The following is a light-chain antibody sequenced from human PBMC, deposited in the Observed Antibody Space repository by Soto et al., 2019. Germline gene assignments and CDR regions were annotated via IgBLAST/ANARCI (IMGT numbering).Light chain of an antibody. V-gene: IGKV4-1*01. J-gene: IGKJ1*01. Sequence: DIVMTQSPDSLAVSVGERATINCKSSQSVLSSSNNKNYLTWYQQKPGQPPKLLIYWASTRGSGVPDRFSGSGSGTDFTLTISSLQAEDVAVYYCQQYYSSPCTFGQGTKVEIK. CDR3: QQYYSSPCT. CDR1: QSVLSSSNNKNY. CDR2: WAS.